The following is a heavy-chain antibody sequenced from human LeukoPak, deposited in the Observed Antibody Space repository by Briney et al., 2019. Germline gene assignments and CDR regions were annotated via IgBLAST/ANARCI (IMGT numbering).Heavy chain of an antibody. CDR2: IWYDGSNK. CDR1: GFTFSSYG. V-gene: IGHV3-33*01. J-gene: IGHJ4*02. CDR3: ARDSGGGSYYFDY. D-gene: IGHD2-15*01. Sequence: GGSLRLSCAASGFTFSSYGMHWVRQAPGKGLEWVAVIWYDGSNKYYADSVKGRFTISRDNSKNTLYLQMNSLRAEDTAVYYCARDSGGGSYYFDYWGQGTLVTVSS.